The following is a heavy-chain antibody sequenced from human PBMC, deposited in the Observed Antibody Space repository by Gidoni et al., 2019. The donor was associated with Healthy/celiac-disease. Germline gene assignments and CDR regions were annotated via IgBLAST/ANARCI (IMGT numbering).Heavy chain of an antibody. J-gene: IGHJ4*02. CDR2: IYYSGST. Sequence: QVQLQEAGPGLVKPSEPLSLTCTVSGGAISSCYWSWIRQPPGKGLEWIWYIYYSGSTNYNPSLKSRVTISVDTSKNQFSLKLSSVTAADTAVYYCARASYDFWSGYYSYYFDYWGQGTLVTVSS. V-gene: IGHV4-59*01. CDR3: ARASYDFWSGYYSYYFDY. D-gene: IGHD3-3*01. CDR1: GGAISSCY.